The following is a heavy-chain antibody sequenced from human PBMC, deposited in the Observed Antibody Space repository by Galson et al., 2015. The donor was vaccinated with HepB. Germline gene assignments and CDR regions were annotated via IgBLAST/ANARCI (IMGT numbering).Heavy chain of an antibody. CDR1: GYTFTSYG. J-gene: IGHJ6*02. D-gene: IGHD2-15*01. V-gene: IGHV1-18*04. CDR2: ISAYNGNT. Sequence: SVKVSCKASGYTFTSYGISWVRQAPGQGLEWMGWISAYNGNTNYAQKLQGRVTMTTDTSTSTAYMELRSLRSDDTAVYYCARWAGYCSGGSCYGNYGMDVWGQGTTVTVSS. CDR3: ARWAGYCSGGSCYGNYGMDV.